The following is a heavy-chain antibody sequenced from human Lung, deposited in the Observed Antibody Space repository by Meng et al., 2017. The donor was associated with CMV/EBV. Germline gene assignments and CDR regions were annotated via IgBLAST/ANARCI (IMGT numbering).Heavy chain of an antibody. CDR3: ARKVVVTAAIRNDAFDI. V-gene: IGHV4-39*07. D-gene: IGHD2-2*01. CDR1: GGSISSSSYY. Sequence: LSCTVSGGSISSSSYYWGWIRPPPGEGLEWIVSIYYSGSTYYNPSLKSRVTISVDTSKNQFSLKLSSVTAADTAVYYCARKVVVTAAIRNDAFDIWGQGTXVTGSS. J-gene: IGHJ3*02. CDR2: IYYSGST.